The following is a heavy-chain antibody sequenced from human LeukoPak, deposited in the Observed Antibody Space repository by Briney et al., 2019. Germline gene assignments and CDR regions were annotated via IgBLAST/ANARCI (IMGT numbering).Heavy chain of an antibody. Sequence: QTGGSLRLSCAASGFTFSSYSMNWVRQAPGTGLEWVSYISSSSSTIYYADSVKGRFTTSRDNAKNSLYLQMNSLRAEDTAVYYCARDKYYDILTGYYSGVDFDYWGQGTLVTVSS. J-gene: IGHJ4*02. CDR1: GFTFSSYS. CDR2: ISSSSSTI. D-gene: IGHD3-9*01. CDR3: ARDKYYDILTGYYSGVDFDY. V-gene: IGHV3-48*01.